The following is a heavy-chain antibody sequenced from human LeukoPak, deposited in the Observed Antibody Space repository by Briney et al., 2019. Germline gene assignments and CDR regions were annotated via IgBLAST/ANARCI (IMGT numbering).Heavy chain of an antibody. CDR2: IYHSGST. CDR1: GVSISSGGYY. J-gene: IGHJ3*02. Sequence: PSQTLSLTCTVSGVSISSGGYYWSWIRQPPGKGLEWIGYIYHSGSTYYNPSLKSRVTISVDTSKNQFSLKLSSVTAADTAVYYCARHERINDAFDIWGQGTMVTVSS. V-gene: IGHV4-30-2*03. CDR3: ARHERINDAFDI.